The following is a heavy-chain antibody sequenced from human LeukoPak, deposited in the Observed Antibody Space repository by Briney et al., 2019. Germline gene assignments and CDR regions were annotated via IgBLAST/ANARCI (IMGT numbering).Heavy chain of an antibody. CDR2: ISGSDGYT. Sequence: GGFLRLSCAASGFTFSSFAMNWVRQAPGKGLDWVSAISGSDGYTYYADSVKGRFTISRDNSKNTLYLQMNSLRAEDTAVYYCAKGGGWLYYFDYWGQGTRVTVSS. CDR3: AKGGGWLYYFDY. CDR1: GFTFSSFA. V-gene: IGHV3-23*01. J-gene: IGHJ4*02. D-gene: IGHD6-19*01.